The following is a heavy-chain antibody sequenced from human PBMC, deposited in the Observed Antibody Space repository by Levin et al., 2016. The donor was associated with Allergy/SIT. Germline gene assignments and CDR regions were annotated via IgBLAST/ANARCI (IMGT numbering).Heavy chain of an antibody. CDR1: GFTFSSYA. J-gene: IGHJ4*02. CDR2: ISGSGGST. CDR3: AKGEYYYGSGSYPDFDY. Sequence: GGSLRLSCAASGFTFSSYAMSWVRQAPGKGLEWVSAISGSGGSTYYADSVKGRFTISRDNSKNTLYLQMNSLRAEDTAVYYCAKGEYYYGSGSYPDFDYWGQGTLVTVSS. D-gene: IGHD3-10*01. V-gene: IGHV3-23*01.